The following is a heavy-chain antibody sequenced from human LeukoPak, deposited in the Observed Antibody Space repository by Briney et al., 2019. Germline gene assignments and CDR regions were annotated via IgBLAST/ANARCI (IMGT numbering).Heavy chain of an antibody. Sequence: GGSLRLSCAASGFTFGDTWMNWVRQAPGQGLEWVANIKQDGSETFYVASVKGRFTISRDNSKNSLYLQMNTLRAEDTALYYCATCYDMGRLIGYWGQGTLVTVSS. CDR2: IKQDGSET. CDR1: GFTFGDTW. D-gene: IGHD3-16*01. J-gene: IGHJ4*02. V-gene: IGHV3-7*03. CDR3: ATCYDMGRLIGY.